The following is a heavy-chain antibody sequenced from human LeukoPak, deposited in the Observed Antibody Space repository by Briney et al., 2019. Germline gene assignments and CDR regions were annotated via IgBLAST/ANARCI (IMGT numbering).Heavy chain of an antibody. V-gene: IGHV3-7*01. CDR1: GISFSNYW. Sequence: GGSLRLSCAASGISFSNYWMSWVCQAPGKGLEWVANIKEDGSEKNYVDSVKGRFTISRDNAKNSLYLQMNSLRAEDTAVYYCARKDSSPRTFDYWGQGTLVTVSS. J-gene: IGHJ4*02. D-gene: IGHD3-22*01. CDR3: ARKDSSPRTFDY. CDR2: IKEDGSEK.